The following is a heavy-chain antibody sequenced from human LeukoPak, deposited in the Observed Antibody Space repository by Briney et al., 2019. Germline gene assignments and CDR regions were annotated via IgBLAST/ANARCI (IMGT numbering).Heavy chain of an antibody. V-gene: IGHV3-53*05. CDR1: GFTVSSNY. CDR3: ARDNDSRDPPHFDY. J-gene: IGHJ4*02. D-gene: IGHD3-16*01. CDR2: IYSGGST. Sequence: GGSLRLSCAASGFTVSSNYMSWVRQAPGKGLEWVSVIYSGGSTYYADSVKGRFTISRDNSKNTLYLQMNSLRAEDTALYYCARDNDSRDPPHFDYWGQGTLVTVSS.